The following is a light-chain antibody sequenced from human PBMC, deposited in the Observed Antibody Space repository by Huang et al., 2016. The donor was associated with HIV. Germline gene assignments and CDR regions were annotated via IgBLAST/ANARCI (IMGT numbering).Light chain of an antibody. Sequence: DIEMTQSPLSLPVTPGEPASISCRSSQSLLQSNEYNSLNWYLQKPGQSPQLLIYLGSNRASGVPGRFSGSGSGTDFTLKISRVEAEDVGVYYCMQALETPWTFGQGTKVEIK. CDR3: MQALETPWT. CDR2: LGS. J-gene: IGKJ1*01. CDR1: QSLLQSNEYNS. V-gene: IGKV2-28*01.